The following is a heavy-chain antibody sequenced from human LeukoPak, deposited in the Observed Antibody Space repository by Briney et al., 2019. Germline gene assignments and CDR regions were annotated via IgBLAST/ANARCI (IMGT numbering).Heavy chain of an antibody. CDR2: ISYDGDDK. CDR1: EFVFSSFG. J-gene: IGHJ4*02. Sequence: PGRSLRLSCAASEFVFSSFGMHWVRQTPGKGLEWVSGISYDGDDKYYVDSVKGRFTISRDNSKNTLDLQMSSLRAEDTAMYFCAKDLYAGAGSLGDYWGQGTLVTVSS. D-gene: IGHD2-8*01. V-gene: IGHV3-30*18. CDR3: AKDLYAGAGSLGDY.